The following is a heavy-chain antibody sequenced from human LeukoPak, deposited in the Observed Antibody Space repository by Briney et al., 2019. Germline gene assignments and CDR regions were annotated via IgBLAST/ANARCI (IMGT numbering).Heavy chain of an antibody. CDR3: AKDRGFQVVTADY. Sequence: GGSLRLSCAASGFTVSTYYMTWVRQAPGKGLECVSVIYSGGSTYYADSVKGRFTISRDNSKNTLYLQMNSLRAEDTAVYYCAKDRGFQVVTADYWGQGTLVTVSS. CDR1: GFTVSTYY. V-gene: IGHV3-53*01. CDR2: IYSGGST. D-gene: IGHD2-21*02. J-gene: IGHJ4*02.